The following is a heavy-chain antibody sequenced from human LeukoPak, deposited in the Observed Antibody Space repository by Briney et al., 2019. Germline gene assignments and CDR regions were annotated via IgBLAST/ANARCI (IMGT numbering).Heavy chain of an antibody. D-gene: IGHD6-19*01. CDR3: ASLEQWLNGGPNWFDP. Sequence: GASVKVSCKASGYTFTSYGISWVRQAPGQGLEWMGWISAYNGNTNYAQKLQGRVTMTTDTSTSTAYMELRSLRSDDTAVYYCASLEQWLNGGPNWFDPWGQGTLVTVSS. CDR1: GYTFTSYG. J-gene: IGHJ5*02. CDR2: ISAYNGNT. V-gene: IGHV1-18*01.